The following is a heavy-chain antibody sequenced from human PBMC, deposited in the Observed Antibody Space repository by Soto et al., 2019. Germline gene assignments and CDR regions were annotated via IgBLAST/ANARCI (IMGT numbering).Heavy chain of an antibody. CDR1: GFTFSSYA. Sequence: QVQLVDSGGGVVQPGRSLRLSCAASGFTFSSYAMHWVRQAPGKGLEWVALISDDGSDKSFADSVKGRFTISRDNSKNTVYLQTNSLRAEDTAVYYCAKERRGGVRGGDSFDYWGQGTLVTVSS. D-gene: IGHD2-8*01. V-gene: IGHV3-30*18. CDR2: ISDDGSDK. J-gene: IGHJ4*02. CDR3: AKERRGGVRGGDSFDY.